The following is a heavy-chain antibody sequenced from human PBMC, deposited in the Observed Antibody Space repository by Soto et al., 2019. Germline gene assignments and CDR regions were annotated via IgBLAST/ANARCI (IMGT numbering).Heavy chain of an antibody. D-gene: IGHD6-13*01. CDR2: IIAIFGTA. CDR3: AVLSAGSTRAAFDI. V-gene: IGHV1-69*01. J-gene: IGHJ3*02. Sequence: QVQLVQSGAEVKKPGSSVKVSCKASGGTFSSYAISWVRQAPGQGLEWMGGIIAIFGTANYAQKFHGRITISADEATTTAYMELSSLRSEDSAVYYCAVLSAGSTRAAFDIWGQGTMVTVSS. CDR1: GGTFSSYA.